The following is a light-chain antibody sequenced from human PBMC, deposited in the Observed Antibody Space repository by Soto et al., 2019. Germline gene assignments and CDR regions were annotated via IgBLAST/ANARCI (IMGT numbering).Light chain of an antibody. J-gene: IGLJ1*01. Sequence: QSALTQPASVSGSPGQSITISYTGTSSDIGGYDYVSWYQQHPGKVPKLMIFEVSNRPSGVSYRFSGSKSGNTASLTISGLQAEDEADYYCSSYTGSSTLYVFGTGTKATVL. V-gene: IGLV2-14*01. CDR2: EVS. CDR1: SSDIGGYDY. CDR3: SSYTGSSTLYV.